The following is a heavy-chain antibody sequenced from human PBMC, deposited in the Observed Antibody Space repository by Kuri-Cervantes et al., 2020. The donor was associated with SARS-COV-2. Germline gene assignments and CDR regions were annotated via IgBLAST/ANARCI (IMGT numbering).Heavy chain of an antibody. D-gene: IGHD2-2*01. CDR3: VRGGQYCSSSSCWRAFHY. CDR2: IIRIFDIE. Sequence: KISCKASRGTLSSYVVSWVRQAPGQGLEWMGGIIRIFDIEKKAQKFQDRVTITTDKSTSTVYMDLSSLRAEDTAVYYCVRGGQYCSSSSCWRAFHYWGQGTLVTVSS. CDR1: RGTLSSYV. V-gene: IGHV1-69*17. J-gene: IGHJ4*02.